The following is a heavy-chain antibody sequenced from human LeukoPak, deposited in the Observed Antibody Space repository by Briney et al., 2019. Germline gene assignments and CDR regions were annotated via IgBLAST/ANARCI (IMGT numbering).Heavy chain of an antibody. V-gene: IGHV3-43*02. CDR1: GFTLDDYA. CDR2: ISGDGDST. J-gene: IGHJ4*02. CDR3: AKDKYSYGYNFDY. Sequence: GGSLRLSCAASGFTLDDYAMHWVRQAPGKGLEWVSLISGDGDSTYYADSVKGRFTISRDNSKNSLYLQMNSLRTEDTALFYCAKDKYSYGYNFDYWGQGTLVTVSS. D-gene: IGHD5-18*01.